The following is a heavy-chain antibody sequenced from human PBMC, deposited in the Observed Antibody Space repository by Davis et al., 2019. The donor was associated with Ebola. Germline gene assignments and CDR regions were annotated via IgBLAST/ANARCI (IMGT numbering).Heavy chain of an antibody. V-gene: IGHV4-61*05. CDR1: GGSISSSSYY. J-gene: IGHJ5*02. D-gene: IGHD6-13*01. Sequence: SETLSLTCTVSGGSISSSSYYWGWIRQPPGKGLEWIGYIYHSDITDSNPSLKSRGTISVDTSKNQFSLELSSVTAADTAMYYCARRGTSSWYAGWFDPWGQGTLVTVSS. CDR2: IYHSDIT. CDR3: ARRGTSSWYAGWFDP.